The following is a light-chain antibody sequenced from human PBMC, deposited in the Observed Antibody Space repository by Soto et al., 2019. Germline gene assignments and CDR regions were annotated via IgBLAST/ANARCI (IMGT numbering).Light chain of an antibody. V-gene: IGKV1-39*01. J-gene: IGKJ5*01. CDR3: QQSYTTPGT. CDR2: AVS. Sequence: DIQTTQSPSSLSASVGDRVTITCRTSQSISSYLNWYQQKLGRAPKLLIYAVSTLRSGVPSRFSGSGFGTDFTLTISTLQPEDSATYYCQQSYTTPGTFGQGTRLEIK. CDR1: QSISSY.